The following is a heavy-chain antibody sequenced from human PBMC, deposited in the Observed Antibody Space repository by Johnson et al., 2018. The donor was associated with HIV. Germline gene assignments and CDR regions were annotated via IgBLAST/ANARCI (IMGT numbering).Heavy chain of an antibody. D-gene: IGHD2-21*01. CDR2: ISSSGDII. CDR1: GFTFSDYY. J-gene: IGHJ3*02. Sequence: QVQLVESGGGLVKPGGSLRLSCAASGFTFSDYYMTWISQAPGKGLEWLSFISSSGDIIRYADSVKGRFTISRDNSKNTLYLQMNSLRAEDTAVYYCARDSLDGEYAFDIWGQGTMLTVSS. CDR3: ARDSLDGEYAFDI. V-gene: IGHV3-11*01.